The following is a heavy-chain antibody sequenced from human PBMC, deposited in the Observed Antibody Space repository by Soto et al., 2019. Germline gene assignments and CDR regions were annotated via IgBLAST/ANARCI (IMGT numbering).Heavy chain of an antibody. V-gene: IGHV3-23*01. CDR1: GFTFSSYA. CDR2: ISGSGGST. Sequence: PGGSLRLSCAASGFTFSSYAMSWVRQAPGKGLERVSAISGSGGSTYYADTVKGRFTISRDNSKNKLYQQMNSLRAEDTAVYYCAGTLGYCSSTSCMGGGLFDYWGQGTLVTVSS. D-gene: IGHD2-2*01. J-gene: IGHJ4*02. CDR3: AGTLGYCSSTSCMGGGLFDY.